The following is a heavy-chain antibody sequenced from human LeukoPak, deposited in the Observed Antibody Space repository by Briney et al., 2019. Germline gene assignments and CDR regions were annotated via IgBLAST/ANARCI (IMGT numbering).Heavy chain of an antibody. CDR3: ARDGIEVLRFLEWSLDY. J-gene: IGHJ4*02. CDR1: GYTFTNYG. Sequence: GASVKVSCKASGYTFTNYGISWVRQAPGQGLEWMGWISAYNGNTNYAQKLQGRVTMTTDTSTSTAYMELRSLRSDDTAVYYCARDGIEVLRFLEWSLDYWGQGTLVTVSS. CDR2: ISAYNGNT. D-gene: IGHD3-3*01. V-gene: IGHV1-18*01.